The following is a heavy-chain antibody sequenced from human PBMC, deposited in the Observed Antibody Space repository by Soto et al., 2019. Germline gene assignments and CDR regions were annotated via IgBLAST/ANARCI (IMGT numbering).Heavy chain of an antibody. V-gene: IGHV1-8*01. J-gene: IGHJ3*02. CDR2: MNPNSGNT. CDR1: GYAFTTYY. Sequence: ASVKVSCKASGYAFTTYYVHWVRQAPGQGLEWMGWMNPNSGNTGYAQKFQGRVTMTRNTSISTAYMELSSLRSEDTAVYYCARSDERAAFDIWGQGTMVTVSS. CDR3: ARSDERAAFDI.